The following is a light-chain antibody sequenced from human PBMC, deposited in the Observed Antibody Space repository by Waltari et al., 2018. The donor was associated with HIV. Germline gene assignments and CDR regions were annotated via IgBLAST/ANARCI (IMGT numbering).Light chain of an antibody. V-gene: IGKV1-39*01. J-gene: IGKJ3*01. CDR1: QSITDK. CDR2: DAS. CDR3: QQSFRSPLT. Sequence: DIQMTQSPSSLSASVGDRVTITCRSSQSITDKVNWYQQKPGEAPKVLIYDASALETGVPSRFSGSVSGTEFTLTISSLQPDDFASYCCQQSFRSPLTFGPGTKVDI.